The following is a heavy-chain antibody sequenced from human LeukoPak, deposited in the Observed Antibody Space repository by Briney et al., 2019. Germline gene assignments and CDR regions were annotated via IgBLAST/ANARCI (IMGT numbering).Heavy chain of an antibody. CDR3: ARFMYYDFWSGYYGLRDYYYYGMDV. CDR2: IYYSGST. Sequence: SSETLSLTCTVSGGSISSYYWSWIRQPPGKGLEWIGYIYYSGSTNYNPSLKSRVTISVDTSKNQFSLKLSSVTAADTAVYYCARFMYYDFWSGYYGLRDYYYYGMDVWGQGTTVTVSS. CDR1: GGSISSYY. J-gene: IGHJ6*02. V-gene: IGHV4-59*01. D-gene: IGHD3-3*01.